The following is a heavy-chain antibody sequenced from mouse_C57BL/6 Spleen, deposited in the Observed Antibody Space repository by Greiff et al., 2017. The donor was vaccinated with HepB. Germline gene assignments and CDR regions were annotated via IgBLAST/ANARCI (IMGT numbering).Heavy chain of an antibody. Sequence: EVQLQESGGGLVKPGGSLKLSCAASGFTFSSYAMSWVRQTPEKRLEWVATISDGGSYTYYPDNVKGRFTISRDNAKNNLYLQMSHLKSEDTAMYYCARDRGMIKSAMDYWGQGTSVTVSS. CDR2: ISDGGSYT. V-gene: IGHV5-4*01. CDR1: GFTFSSYA. D-gene: IGHD2-4*01. CDR3: ARDRGMIKSAMDY. J-gene: IGHJ4*01.